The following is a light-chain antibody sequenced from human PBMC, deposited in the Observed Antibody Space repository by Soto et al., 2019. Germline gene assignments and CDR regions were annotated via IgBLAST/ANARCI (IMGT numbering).Light chain of an antibody. CDR1: QSISRW. J-gene: IGKJ1*01. Sequence: DIQMTQSPSTLSASIGDRVTITCRASQSISRWLAWYRQKPGEAPKLLIYEGSFLERAVPSRFSGSRSGTEFPLTISRLQPDDFAAFYCQQYNTYSRTFGQGTRVEVK. CDR2: EGS. CDR3: QQYNTYSRT. V-gene: IGKV1-5*03.